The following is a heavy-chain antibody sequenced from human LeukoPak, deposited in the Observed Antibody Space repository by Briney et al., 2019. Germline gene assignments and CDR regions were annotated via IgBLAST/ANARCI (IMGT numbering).Heavy chain of an antibody. D-gene: IGHD1-14*01. CDR3: ARGSPDVTHYYYYGMDV. Sequence: GRSLRLSCAASGFTFSSYAMHWVRQAPGKGLERVAVISYDGSNKYYADSVKGRFTISRDNSKNTLYLQMNSLRAEDTAVYYCARGSPDVTHYYYYGMDVWGQGTTVTVSS. CDR2: ISYDGSNK. J-gene: IGHJ6*02. V-gene: IGHV3-30-3*01. CDR1: GFTFSSYA.